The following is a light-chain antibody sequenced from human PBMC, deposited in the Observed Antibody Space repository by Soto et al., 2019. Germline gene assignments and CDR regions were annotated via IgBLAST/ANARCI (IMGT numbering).Light chain of an antibody. Sequence: QSALTQPASVSGSPGQSITIFCTGTSSYVGGYNYVSWYQQHPGSAPKLMIYDVSSRPSGVSNRFSGSKSGNTASLTISGLQAEDEADYYCSSYTSSFKLAVFGSGTKVTVL. J-gene: IGLJ1*01. CDR1: SSYVGGYNY. V-gene: IGLV2-14*03. CDR2: DVS. CDR3: SSYTSSFKLAV.